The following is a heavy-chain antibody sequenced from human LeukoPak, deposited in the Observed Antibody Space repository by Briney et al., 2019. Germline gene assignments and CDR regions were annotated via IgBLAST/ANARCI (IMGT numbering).Heavy chain of an antibody. CDR2: ISWNSGSI. CDR3: ATDGIAVAEGDY. Sequence: GGSLRLSCAASGFTLDDYAMHWVRQAPGKGLEWVSGISWNSGSIGYADSVKGRFTISRDNAKNSLYLQMNSLRAEDTAVYYCATDGIAVAEGDYWGQGTLVTVSS. CDR1: GFTLDDYA. V-gene: IGHV3-9*01. D-gene: IGHD6-19*01. J-gene: IGHJ4*02.